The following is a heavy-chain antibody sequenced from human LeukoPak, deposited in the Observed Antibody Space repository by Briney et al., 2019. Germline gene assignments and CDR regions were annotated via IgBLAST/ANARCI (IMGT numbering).Heavy chain of an antibody. CDR3: ARDLYYYDSSGLEFGY. CDR1: GFTFSSYG. CDR2: IWYDGNNK. Sequence: GSLILSCAASGFTFSSYGMHWVRQAPGKGLEWVAIIWYDGNNKYYAASVKGRFTISRDNSKNTLYLQMNSLRAEDTAVYYCARDLYYYDSSGLEFGYWGQGTLVTVSS. D-gene: IGHD3-22*01. V-gene: IGHV3-33*01. J-gene: IGHJ4*02.